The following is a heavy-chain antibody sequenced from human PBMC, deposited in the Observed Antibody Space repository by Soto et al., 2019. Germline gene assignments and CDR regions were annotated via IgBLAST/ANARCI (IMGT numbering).Heavy chain of an antibody. V-gene: IGHV1-69*01. CDR3: ARLGGVGAPPGTDF. CDR2: VIPILGQA. J-gene: IGHJ4*02. D-gene: IGHD1-26*01. Sequence: QLVQSGAEVKKPGSSVKISCKASGGTFSSYVISWLRQAPGQGLEWMGGVIPILGQAYYAPNLQGRVTITADVSTRTAYMELNRLTSADTAVYVCARLGGVGAPPGTDFWGQGTLVTVSS. CDR1: GGTFSSYV.